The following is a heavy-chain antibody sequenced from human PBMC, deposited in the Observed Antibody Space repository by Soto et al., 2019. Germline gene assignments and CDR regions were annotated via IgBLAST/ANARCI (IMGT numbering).Heavy chain of an antibody. V-gene: IGHV1-8*01. CDR2: MNPNSGNT. D-gene: IGHD6-6*01. CDR1: GYTFTSYD. CDR3: ARGKAARRGDWFDP. J-gene: IGHJ5*02. Sequence: VASVKVSCKASGYTFTSYDISWVRQATGQGLEWMGWMNPNSGNTGYAQKFQGRVTMTRNTSISTAYMELSSLRSEDTAVYYCARGKAARRGDWFDPWGQGTLVTVSS.